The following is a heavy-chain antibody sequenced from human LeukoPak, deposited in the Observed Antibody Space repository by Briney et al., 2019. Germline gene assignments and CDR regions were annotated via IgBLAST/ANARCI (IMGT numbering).Heavy chain of an antibody. CDR1: GFTFSNYV. D-gene: IGHD5-18*01. CDR2: ISGSGANT. CDR3: AKGSGYSNGDAIDY. V-gene: IGHV3-23*01. J-gene: IGHJ4*02. Sequence: GGSLRLSCAASGFTFSNYVMPWVRQAPGKGLEWVSLISGSGANTYYADSVKGRFTISRDNSKNTVYLQMNSLRAEDTAVYYCAKGSGYSNGDAIDYWGQGTLVTVSS.